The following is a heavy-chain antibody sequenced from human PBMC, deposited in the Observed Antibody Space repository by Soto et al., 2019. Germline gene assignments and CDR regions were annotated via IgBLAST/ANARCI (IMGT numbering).Heavy chain of an antibody. CDR3: TTDSYSTIILVRFDS. CDR2: IKSKTDGGTT. Sequence: PGESLRLSCAASGFTFRNAWINWVRQAPGKGLEWVGRIKSKTDGGTTDYAEPVKGRFAISRDDSNNMVYLQMNSLKIEDTAVYYCTTDSYSTIILVRFDSCGNETLATLSS. J-gene: IGHJ5*01. CDR1: GFTFRNAW. D-gene: IGHD3-22*01. V-gene: IGHV3-15*07.